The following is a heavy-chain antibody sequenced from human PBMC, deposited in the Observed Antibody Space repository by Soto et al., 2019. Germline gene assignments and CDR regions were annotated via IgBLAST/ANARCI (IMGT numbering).Heavy chain of an antibody. V-gene: IGHV3-21*01. CDR3: VAPLGGSRRINFDY. Sequence: GGSLRLSCAASGFTFSSYSMNWVRQAPGKGLEWVSSISSSSSYIYYADSVKGRFTISRDNAKNSLYLQMNSLRAEDTAVYYCVAPLGGSRRINFDYWGQGTLVTVSS. CDR1: GFTFSSYS. D-gene: IGHD3-16*01. J-gene: IGHJ4*02. CDR2: ISSSSSYI.